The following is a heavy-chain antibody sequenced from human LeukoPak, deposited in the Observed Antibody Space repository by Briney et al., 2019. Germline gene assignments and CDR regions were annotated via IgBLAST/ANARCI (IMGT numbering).Heavy chain of an antibody. CDR1: GGSISSYYR. V-gene: IGHV3-74*03. J-gene: IGHJ4*02. D-gene: IGHD6-19*01. CDR3: ARFYFPEEHDRAWYESH. CDR2: IRGNGRAT. Sequence: ETLSLTCTVSGGSISSYYRMHWVRQAPGKELVWVARIRGNGRATTYADSVKGRFTISRDNAMNTVFLQMKSLRADDTGTYYCARFYFPEEHDRAWYESHWGQGVLVTVS.